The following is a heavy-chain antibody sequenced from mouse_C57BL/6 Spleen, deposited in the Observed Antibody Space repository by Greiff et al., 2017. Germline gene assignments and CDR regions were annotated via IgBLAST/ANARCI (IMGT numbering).Heavy chain of an antibody. V-gene: IGHV1-81*01. CDR2: IYPRSGNP. J-gene: IGHJ4*01. CDR1: GYTFTSSG. Sequence: VQLQQSGAELARPGASVKLSCKASGYTFTSSGISWVKQRTGQGLEWIGEIYPRSGNPYYNEKFKGKATLTADKSSSTAYMELRSLTSEDSAVYFCAPYGSSYEDYYAMDDWGQGTSVTVSS. D-gene: IGHD1-1*01. CDR3: APYGSSYEDYYAMDD.